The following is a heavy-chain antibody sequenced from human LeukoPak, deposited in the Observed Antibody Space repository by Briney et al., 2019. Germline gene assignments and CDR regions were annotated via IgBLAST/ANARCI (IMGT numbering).Heavy chain of an antibody. J-gene: IGHJ2*01. CDR1: GGSISSYY. Sequence: SETLSLTCTVSGGSISSYYWSWIRQPAGKGLEWIGRIYSSGSTNYNPSLKSRVIMSVDTSQNQFSLKVISVTAADTAVYYCTRGRWYFDLWGRGTLVAVSS. CDR2: IYSSGST. V-gene: IGHV4-4*07. CDR3: TRGRWYFDL.